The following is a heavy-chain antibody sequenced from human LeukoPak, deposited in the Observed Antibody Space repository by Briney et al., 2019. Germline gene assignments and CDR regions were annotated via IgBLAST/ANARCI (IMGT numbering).Heavy chain of an antibody. Sequence: SETLSLTCAVYGGSFSGYYWSWIRQPPGKGLEWIREINHSGSTNYNPSLKSRVTISVDTSKNQFSLKLSSVTAADTAVYYCARAFYCSSTSCYGEYFDYWGQGTLVTVSS. CDR3: ARAFYCSSTSCYGEYFDY. CDR1: GGSFSGYY. J-gene: IGHJ4*02. CDR2: INHSGST. D-gene: IGHD2-2*01. V-gene: IGHV4-34*01.